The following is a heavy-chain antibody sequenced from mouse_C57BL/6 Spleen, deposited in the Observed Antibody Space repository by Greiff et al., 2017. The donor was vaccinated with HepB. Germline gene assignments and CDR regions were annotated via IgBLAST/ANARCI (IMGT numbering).Heavy chain of an antibody. Sequence: EVMLVESGGGLVKPGGSLKLSCAASGFTFSSYAMSWVRQTPEKRLEWVATISDGGSYTYYPDNVKGRFTISRDNAKNNLYLQMSHLKSEDTAMYYCARAFSSYEAMNYWGQGTSVTVSS. V-gene: IGHV5-4*03. J-gene: IGHJ4*01. D-gene: IGHD1-1*01. CDR3: ARAFSSYEAMNY. CDR1: GFTFSSYA. CDR2: ISDGGSYT.